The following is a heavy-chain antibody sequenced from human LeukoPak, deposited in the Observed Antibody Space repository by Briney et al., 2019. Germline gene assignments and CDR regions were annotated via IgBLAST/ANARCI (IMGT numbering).Heavy chain of an antibody. D-gene: IGHD3-22*01. CDR3: ARDWKITMIVDPGGGDY. CDR2: IKQDGSEK. Sequence: GGSLRLSCAASGFTFSSYWMSWVRQAPGKGLEWVANIKQDGSEKYYVDSVKGRFTISRDNAKNSLYLQMNSLRAEDTAVYYCARDWKITMIVDPGGGDYWGQGTLVTVSS. J-gene: IGHJ4*02. V-gene: IGHV3-7*01. CDR1: GFTFSSYW.